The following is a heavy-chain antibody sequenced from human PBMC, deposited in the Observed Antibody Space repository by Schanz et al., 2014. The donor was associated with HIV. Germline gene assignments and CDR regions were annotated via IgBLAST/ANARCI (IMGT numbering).Heavy chain of an antibody. CDR2: ISYDGSNE. Sequence: VQLVVSGGGLVKPGGSLRLSCAASGFTFSDAWMSWVRQAPGKGLEWVAVISYDGSNEYYADSVKGRFTISRDNAKNSLYLQINSLRAEDTAVYYCARETIQLCPDYWGQGTLVTVSS. D-gene: IGHD5-18*01. J-gene: IGHJ4*02. CDR3: ARETIQLCPDY. V-gene: IGHV3-30*03. CDR1: GFTFSDAW.